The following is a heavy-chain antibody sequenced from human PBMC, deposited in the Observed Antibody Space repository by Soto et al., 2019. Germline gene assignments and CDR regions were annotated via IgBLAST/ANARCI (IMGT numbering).Heavy chain of an antibody. Sequence: SETLSLTCTVSGGSISSYYWSWIRQPPGKGLEWIGYIYYSGSTNYNPSLKSRVTISVDTSKNQFSLKLSSVTAADTAVYYCARNVVVPAASYYYYYMDVWGKGTTVTVSS. D-gene: IGHD2-2*01. CDR3: ARNVVVPAASYYYYYMDV. CDR1: GGSISSYY. CDR2: IYYSGST. J-gene: IGHJ6*03. V-gene: IGHV4-59*01.